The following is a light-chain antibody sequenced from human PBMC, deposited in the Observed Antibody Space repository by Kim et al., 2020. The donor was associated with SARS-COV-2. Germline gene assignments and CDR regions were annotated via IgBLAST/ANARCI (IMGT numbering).Light chain of an antibody. CDR1: QSVSSSY. Sequence: SPGESATHSCRASQSVSSSYLAWYQQKPGQAPRLLIYGASSRATGIPDRFSGSGSGTDFTLTISRREPEDFAVYYCQQYGSPPQYTFGQGTKLEI. CDR3: QQYGSPPQYT. J-gene: IGKJ2*01. V-gene: IGKV3-20*01. CDR2: GAS.